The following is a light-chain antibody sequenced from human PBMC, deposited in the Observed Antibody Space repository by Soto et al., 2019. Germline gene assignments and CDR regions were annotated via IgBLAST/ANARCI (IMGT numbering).Light chain of an antibody. V-gene: IGLV2-8*01. CDR2: EVS. CDR1: SSDVGGYNF. J-gene: IGLJ2*01. Sequence: QSALTQPPSASGSPGQSVTISCTGTSSDVGGYNFVSWYQQHPGKAPKLMIYEVSERPSGVPDRFSGSKSGNTASLTVSGVQAEDEGDYYCSSYAGSNIVVFGGGTKLTVL. CDR3: SSYAGSNIVV.